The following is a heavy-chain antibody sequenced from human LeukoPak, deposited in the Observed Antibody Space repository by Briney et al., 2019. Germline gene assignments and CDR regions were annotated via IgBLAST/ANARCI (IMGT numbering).Heavy chain of an antibody. J-gene: IGHJ6*02. Sequence: ASVNVSCKASGYTVTSYYMHWVRQAPGQGLEWMAILNPSGGSSNYAQKFQGRATLTRATSTGTVNMELSSLRSEDTAVYYCARAFYYYYGMDVWGQGTTVTVSS. V-gene: IGHV1-46*01. CDR3: ARAFYYYYGMDV. CDR1: GYTVTSYY. CDR2: LNPSGGSS.